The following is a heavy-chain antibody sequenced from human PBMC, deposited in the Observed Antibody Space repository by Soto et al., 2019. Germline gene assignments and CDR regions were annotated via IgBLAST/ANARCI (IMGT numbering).Heavy chain of an antibody. D-gene: IGHD3-10*01. CDR2: IYYSGNI. Sequence: SETLSLTCTVSGGSISSDIHYWGWIRQPPGKGLEWFGTIYYSGNIYNNPSLRSRVTISMDTSKNQFSLRLTSVTAADTAVYYCARHTDCGSGSSCLGSDNMDTDAFDIWGQGTMVT. J-gene: IGHJ3*02. V-gene: IGHV4-39*01. CDR3: ARHTDCGSGSSCLGSDNMDTDAFDI. CDR1: GGSISSDIHY.